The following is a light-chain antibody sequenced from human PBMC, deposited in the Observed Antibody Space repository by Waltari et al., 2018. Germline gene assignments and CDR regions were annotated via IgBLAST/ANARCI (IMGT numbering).Light chain of an antibody. J-gene: IGLJ2*01. Sequence: SYELTQPPSVSVSPGQPASITCSGDRLGHKFASWYQQTPGQSPVLVIYQEIMRPSGIPERFSGSISGNTATLTISEAQAVDEADYYCQAGDSTSYVVFGGGTKLTVL. CDR1: RLGHKF. CDR2: QEI. CDR3: QAGDSTSYVV. V-gene: IGLV3-1*01.